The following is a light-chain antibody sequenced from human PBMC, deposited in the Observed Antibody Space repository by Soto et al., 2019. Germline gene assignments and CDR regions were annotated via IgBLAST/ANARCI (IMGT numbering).Light chain of an antibody. CDR3: QQRYHWPPLT. CDR2: DAT. J-gene: IGKJ4*01. Sequence: XSLSPGDTATLSCRASQSVVRYVAWYQQKPGQAPRLLIYDATMRASGIPARFSGSGYGTDFSLTISSLEPQDFAVYYCQQRYHWPPLTFGGGTKVEVK. CDR1: QSVVRY. V-gene: IGKV3-11*01.